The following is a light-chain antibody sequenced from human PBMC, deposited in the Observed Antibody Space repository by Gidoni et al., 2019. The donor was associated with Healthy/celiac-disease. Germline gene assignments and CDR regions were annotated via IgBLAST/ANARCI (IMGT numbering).Light chain of an antibody. J-gene: IGKJ1*01. CDR2: AAS. CDR1: QSISSY. CDR3: QQSYSTPRT. Sequence: DNQMTQSPSSLSASVGDRATITCRASQSISSYLNWYQQKPGKAPRLLIYAASSLQSGVPSKFSGSGSGTDFTLTISSLQPKDLATYYCQQSYSTPRTFGQGTKVDIK. V-gene: IGKV1-39*01.